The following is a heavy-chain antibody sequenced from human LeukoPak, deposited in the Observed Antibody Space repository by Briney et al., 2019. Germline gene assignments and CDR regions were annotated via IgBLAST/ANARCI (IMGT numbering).Heavy chain of an antibody. Sequence: SETLSLTCAVSGGSISSGGYSWSWIRQPPGKGLEWIGYTYHSGSTYYNPSLKSRVTISVDRSKSQFSLKLSSVTAADTAVYYCARVRHDYGDYGDAFDIWGQGTMVTVSS. CDR1: GGSISSGGYS. V-gene: IGHV4-30-2*01. J-gene: IGHJ3*02. CDR3: ARVRHDYGDYGDAFDI. CDR2: TYHSGST. D-gene: IGHD4-17*01.